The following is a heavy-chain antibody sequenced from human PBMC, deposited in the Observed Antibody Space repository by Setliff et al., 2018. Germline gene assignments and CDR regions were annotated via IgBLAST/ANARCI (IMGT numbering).Heavy chain of an antibody. CDR1: GYTFSDYY. D-gene: IGHD3-22*01. V-gene: IGHV1-2*02. Sequence: VASVKVSCKASGYTFSDYYMYWVRQAPGQGLEWMGWINPKSGGAHYAQKFRGRVTMSRETSISTDYMELSRLTSDDTAVYYCARGGIYNYVSSAYFDLWGQGSMVTVS. J-gene: IGHJ3*01. CDR3: ARGGIYNYVSSAYFDL. CDR2: INPKSGGA.